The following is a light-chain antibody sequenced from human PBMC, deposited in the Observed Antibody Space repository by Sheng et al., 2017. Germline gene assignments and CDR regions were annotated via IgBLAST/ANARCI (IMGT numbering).Light chain of an antibody. Sequence: IQMTQSPSTVSAFVGDSLTITCRASRGISSWLAWYQQKPGKAPKFLIYTASTLSTAVTSRFSGSGSGTDFTLTITNLQPEDFATYYCQQSASFPPTFGPG. V-gene: IGKV1-12*01. CDR2: TAS. CDR3: QQSASFPPT. J-gene: IGKJ3*01. CDR1: RGISSW.